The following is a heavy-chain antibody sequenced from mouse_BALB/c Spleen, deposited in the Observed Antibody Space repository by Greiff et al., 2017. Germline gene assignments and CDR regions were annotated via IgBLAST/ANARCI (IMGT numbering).Heavy chain of an antibody. Sequence: EVQGVESGGGLVKPGGSLKLSCAASGFTFSSYAMSWVRQTPEKRLEWVASISSGGSTYYPDSVKGRFTISRDNARNILYLQMSSLRSEDTAMYYCARGHDYGAWFAYWGQGTLVTVSA. V-gene: IGHV5-6-5*01. CDR1: GFTFSSYA. CDR3: ARGHDYGAWFAY. D-gene: IGHD2-4*01. J-gene: IGHJ3*01. CDR2: ISSGGST.